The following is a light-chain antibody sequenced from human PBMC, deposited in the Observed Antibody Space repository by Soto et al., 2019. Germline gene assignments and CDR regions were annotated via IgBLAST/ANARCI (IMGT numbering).Light chain of an antibody. CDR1: QSVLYSSNNKNY. J-gene: IGKJ1*01. Sequence: DIVMTQSPDSLAVSLGERATINCKSSQSVLYSSNNKNYLAGYQQKPGQPPKLLIYWASTRESGVPDRFRGSGSETDFTLTISSLQAEDVAVYYCQQYYSTPPWTFGQGTKVEIK. CDR2: WAS. CDR3: QQYYSTPPWT. V-gene: IGKV4-1*01.